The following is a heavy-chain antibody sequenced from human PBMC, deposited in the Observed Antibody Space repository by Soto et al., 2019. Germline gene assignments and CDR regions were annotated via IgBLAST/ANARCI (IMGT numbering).Heavy chain of an antibody. CDR1: GFTFSDYY. V-gene: IGHV3-11*06. D-gene: IGHD3-22*01. Sequence: GGSLRLSCAASGFTFSDYYMSWIRQAPGKGPEWISYISSNSNYKNHADSVRGRFTISRDNAKNSLYLQMNGLRAEDTAVYYCARATGYYHTSGSDSWGQGTLVTVSS. CDR2: ISSNSNYK. J-gene: IGHJ4*02. CDR3: ARATGYYHTSGSDS.